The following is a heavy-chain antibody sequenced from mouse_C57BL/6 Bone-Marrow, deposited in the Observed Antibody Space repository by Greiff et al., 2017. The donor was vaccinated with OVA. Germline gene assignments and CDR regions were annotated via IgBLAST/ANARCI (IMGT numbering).Heavy chain of an antibody. CDR3: AREGMGRAMDY. CDR1: GFTFSSYA. J-gene: IGHJ4*01. V-gene: IGHV5-4*01. Sequence: EVMLVESGGGLVKPGGSLKLSCAASGFTFSSYAMSWVRQTPEKRLEWVATISDGGSYTYYPDNVKGRFTISRDNAKNNLYLQMSHLKSEDTAMYYCAREGMGRAMDYWGQGTSVTVSS. D-gene: IGHD4-1*01. CDR2: ISDGGSYT.